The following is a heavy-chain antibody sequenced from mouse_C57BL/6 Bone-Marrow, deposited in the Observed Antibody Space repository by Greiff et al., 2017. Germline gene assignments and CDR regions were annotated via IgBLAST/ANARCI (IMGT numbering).Heavy chain of an antibody. CDR3: TTWALLWYFDV. Sequence: EVQLQQSGAELVRPGASVKLSCTASGFNIKDDYMPWVKQRPEQGLEWIGWIDPENGDPEYASKFQGKATITADTSSNTAYLQLSSLTSEDTAVYYCTTWALLWYFDVWGTGTTVTVSS. CDR1: GFNIKDDY. V-gene: IGHV14-4*01. D-gene: IGHD3-1*01. CDR2: IDPENGDP. J-gene: IGHJ1*03.